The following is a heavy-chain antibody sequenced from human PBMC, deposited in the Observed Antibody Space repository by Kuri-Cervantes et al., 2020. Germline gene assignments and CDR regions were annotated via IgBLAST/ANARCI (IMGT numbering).Heavy chain of an antibody. V-gene: IGHV3-23*01. CDR3: ARPKYGDYNDAFDI. D-gene: IGHD4-17*01. J-gene: IGHJ3*02. CDR1: GLTFSSNA. Sequence: GGSLRLSCVVSGLTFSSNAMTWVRQAPGKGLEWVSSISDSGDRTYYADSMKGRFTISRDNSKNTLYLQMNSLRAEDTAVYYCARPKYGDYNDAFDIWGQGTMVTVSS. CDR2: ISDSGDRT.